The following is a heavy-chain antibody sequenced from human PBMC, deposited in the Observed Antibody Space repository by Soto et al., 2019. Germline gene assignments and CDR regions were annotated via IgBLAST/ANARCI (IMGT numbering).Heavy chain of an antibody. V-gene: IGHV4-59*01. Sequence: SETLSLTCTVSGGSISPFYWSWVRQPPGKGLEWIGYLYYSGNTNYNPSLKSRVTISVDASKNQVSLRLTSVTAVDTAVYYCARVGGVAARPFDYWGQGTVVTVSS. J-gene: IGHJ4*02. CDR1: GGSISPFY. D-gene: IGHD2-15*01. CDR2: LYYSGNT. CDR3: ARVGGVAARPFDY.